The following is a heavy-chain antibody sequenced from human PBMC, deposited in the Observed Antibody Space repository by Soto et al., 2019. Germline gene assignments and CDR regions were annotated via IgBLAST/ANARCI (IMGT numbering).Heavy chain of an antibody. Sequence: GSSVKVSCKASGYLFISYGISWVRQAPGQGLEWMGRISAYNGNTNYAQNLQGRVTMTTDTSTSTAYMELRSLRSDDTAVYYCARDLDGSGSYYTDYWGPGTLVTLSS. J-gene: IGHJ4*02. CDR3: ARDLDGSGSYYTDY. CDR1: GYLFISYG. D-gene: IGHD3-10*01. CDR2: ISAYNGNT. V-gene: IGHV1-18*01.